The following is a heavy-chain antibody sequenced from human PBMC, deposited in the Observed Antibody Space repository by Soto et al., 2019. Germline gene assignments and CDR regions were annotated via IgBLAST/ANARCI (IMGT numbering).Heavy chain of an antibody. J-gene: IGHJ5*02. D-gene: IGHD6-13*01. CDR2: INPSGGST. V-gene: IGHV1-46*01. CDR1: GYTFTSYY. Sequence: ASVKVSCKASGYTFTSYYMHWVRQAPGQGLEWMGIINPSGGSTSYAQKFQGRVTMTRDTSTSTAYMELRSLRSDDTAVYYCARDPYIARAAAGTSAWFDPWGQGTLVTVSS. CDR3: ARDPYIARAAAGTSAWFDP.